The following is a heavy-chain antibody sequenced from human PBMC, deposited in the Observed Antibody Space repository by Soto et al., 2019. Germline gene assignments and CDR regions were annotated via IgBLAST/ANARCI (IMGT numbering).Heavy chain of an antibody. CDR3: ARERGSLDSMEWRPGYGMDV. J-gene: IGHJ6*02. V-gene: IGHV3-53*01. CDR1: GFTVSSNY. Sequence: QPXGSLSLFCAASGFTVSSNYMSGVRQAPGKGLEWVSVIYSGGSTDYADSVKGRFTISRDNSKNTLYLQMNSLRAEDTAVYYCARERGSLDSMEWRPGYGMDVWGQGTTVTVSS. D-gene: IGHD1-26*01. CDR2: IYSGGST.